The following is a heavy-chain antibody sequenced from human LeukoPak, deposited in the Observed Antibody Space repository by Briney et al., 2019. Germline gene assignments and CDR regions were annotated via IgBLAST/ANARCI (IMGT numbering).Heavy chain of an antibody. Sequence: SETLSLTCAVYGGSFSGYYWSWIRQPPGKGLEWIGEINHSGSTNYNPSLKSRVTISVDTSKNQFSLKLSSVTAADTAVYYCARQPPRYYDSSGYSRYYYYMDVWGKGTTVTVSS. J-gene: IGHJ6*03. D-gene: IGHD3-22*01. CDR1: GGSFSGYY. CDR3: ARQPPRYYDSSGYSRYYYYMDV. CDR2: INHSGST. V-gene: IGHV4-34*01.